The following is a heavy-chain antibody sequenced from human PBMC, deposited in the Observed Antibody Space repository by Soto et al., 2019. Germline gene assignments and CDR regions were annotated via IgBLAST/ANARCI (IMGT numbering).Heavy chain of an antibody. Sequence: PGGSLRLSCEASGFKFSTFSVNWVRQAPGKGLEWLSYISSSGETVFYADAVKGRFITSRDNAKNSLFLQMNGLRGEDTAVYFCARSRGLILGADYGLDVWGRGTTVTVSS. CDR2: ISSSGETV. D-gene: IGHD5-12*01. J-gene: IGHJ6*02. CDR1: GFKFSTFS. V-gene: IGHV3-48*01. CDR3: ARSRGLILGADYGLDV.